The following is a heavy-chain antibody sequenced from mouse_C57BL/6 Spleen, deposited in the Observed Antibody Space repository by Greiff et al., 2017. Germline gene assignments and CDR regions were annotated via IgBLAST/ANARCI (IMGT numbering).Heavy chain of an antibody. CDR2: IYPRSGNT. CDR1: GYTFTSYG. D-gene: IGHD2-4*01. CDR3: ARFGDDYDRFFDY. V-gene: IGHV1-81*01. Sequence: QVQLQQSGAELARPGASVKLSCKASGYTFTSYGISWVKQRTGQGLEWIGEIYPRSGNTYYNEKFKGKATLTADKSSRTAYMELRSLTSEDSAVYFCARFGDDYDRFFDYWGQGTTLTVSS. J-gene: IGHJ2*01.